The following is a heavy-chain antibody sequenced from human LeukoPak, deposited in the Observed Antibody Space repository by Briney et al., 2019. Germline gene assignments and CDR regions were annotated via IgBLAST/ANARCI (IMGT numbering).Heavy chain of an antibody. Sequence: GGSLRLSCAASGFTFNNYGMSWVRQTPGKGLEWVSSISGSGGGTYNADSVKGRFTISRDNSKNTLYLQMSSLRAEDTAVYYCAKESAPYGGGYFDYWGQGALVTVSS. V-gene: IGHV3-23*01. CDR2: ISGSGGGT. CDR1: GFTFNNYG. D-gene: IGHD3-16*01. CDR3: AKESAPYGGGYFDY. J-gene: IGHJ4*02.